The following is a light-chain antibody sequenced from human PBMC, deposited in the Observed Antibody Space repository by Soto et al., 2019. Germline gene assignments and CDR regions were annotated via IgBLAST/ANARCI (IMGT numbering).Light chain of an antibody. Sequence: QSALTQPASVSGSPGQSITISCTGTTSDVGSYNLVSWYQQYPGKAPKLIIHEDSKRPSGVSYRFSGSKSGNTASLTISGVQAEDEADDYCSSSTSSVAFGGGTKVTVL. V-gene: IGLV2-23*01. CDR3: SSSTSSVA. J-gene: IGLJ3*02. CDR2: EDS. CDR1: TSDVGSYNL.